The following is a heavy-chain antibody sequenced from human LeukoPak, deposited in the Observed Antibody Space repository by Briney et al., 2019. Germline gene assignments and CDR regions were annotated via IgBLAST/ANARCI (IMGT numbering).Heavy chain of an antibody. J-gene: IGHJ4*02. CDR3: ARDIAAPGLFFDY. CDR1: GFTLSSYW. CDR2: IKYDGSEI. D-gene: IGHD6-13*01. V-gene: IGHV3-7*01. Sequence: QPGGSLRLSCAASGFTLSSYWMSWVRQAPGKGLEWVANIKYDGSEIDYVDSVKGRFTISRDNAKNSLYLQMSSLRAEDTAVYYCARDIAAPGLFFDYWGQGTLVTVSS.